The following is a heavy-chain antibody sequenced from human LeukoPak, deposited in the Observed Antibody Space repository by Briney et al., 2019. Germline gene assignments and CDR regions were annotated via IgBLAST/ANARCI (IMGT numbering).Heavy chain of an antibody. Sequence: SETLSLTCTVSGGSISSYYWSWIRQPPGKGLEWIGYIYYSGSTNYNPSLKSRVTMSVDTSKNQFSLKLSSVTAADTAVYYCARDYYGSGGPGYYYYMDVWGKGTTVTISS. CDR1: GGSISSYY. J-gene: IGHJ6*03. V-gene: IGHV4-59*12. D-gene: IGHD3-10*01. CDR2: IYYSGST. CDR3: ARDYYGSGGPGYYYYMDV.